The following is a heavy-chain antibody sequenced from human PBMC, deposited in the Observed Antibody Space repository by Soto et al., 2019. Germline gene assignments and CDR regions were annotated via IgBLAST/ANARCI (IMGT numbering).Heavy chain of an antibody. Sequence: GGSLRLSCAASGFTFSSYWMHWVRQAPGKGLVWVSRINSDGSSTSYADSVKGRFTISRDNAKNTLYLQMNSLRAEDTAVYYCARDRRYFDWDIPPDAFDIWGQGTMVTVSS. V-gene: IGHV3-74*01. J-gene: IGHJ3*02. CDR2: INSDGSST. D-gene: IGHD3-9*01. CDR3: ARDRRYFDWDIPPDAFDI. CDR1: GFTFSSYW.